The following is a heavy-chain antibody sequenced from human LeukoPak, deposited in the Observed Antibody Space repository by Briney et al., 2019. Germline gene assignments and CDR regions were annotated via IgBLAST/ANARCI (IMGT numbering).Heavy chain of an antibody. CDR3: AKACDYHSRYYFDY. D-gene: IGHD4-17*01. Sequence: PGGSLRLSCAASGFTFSSYAMSWVRQAPGEGLEWVSAISGSGGSTYYADSVKGRFTISRDNSKNTLYLQMNSLRAEDTAVYYCAKACDYHSRYYFDYWGQGTLVTVSS. J-gene: IGHJ4*02. CDR2: ISGSGGST. V-gene: IGHV3-23*01. CDR1: GFTFSSYA.